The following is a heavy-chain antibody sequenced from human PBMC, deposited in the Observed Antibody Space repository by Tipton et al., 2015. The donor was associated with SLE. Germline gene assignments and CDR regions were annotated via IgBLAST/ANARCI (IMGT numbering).Heavy chain of an antibody. CDR3: ARGGLGSDLRGSIYFGS. J-gene: IGHJ4*02. CDR1: GGSISSYY. D-gene: IGHD7-27*01. Sequence: TLSLTCSVSGGSISSYYWSWIRQPPGKGLEWIGYVDYSGSPNYNPSLKGRVTISVDTSKTHFSLRLNSVTAADTAVYFCARGGLGSDLRGSIYFGSWGQGTLVTVSS. V-gene: IGHV4-59*01. CDR2: VDYSGSP.